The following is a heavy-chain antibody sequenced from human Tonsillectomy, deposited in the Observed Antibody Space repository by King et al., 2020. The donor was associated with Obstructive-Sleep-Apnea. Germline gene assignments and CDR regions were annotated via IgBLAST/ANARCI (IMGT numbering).Heavy chain of an antibody. CDR2: ISQDASNK. Sequence: QLVQSGVGVVQPGRSLRLSCATSGFTFSLYAMHWVRQAPGKGLEWVARISQDASNKYYADSVKGRFTISRDNSKNALYLQMNSLSAEDTAVYYCARRDAGGSVCDYWGQGTLVTVSS. J-gene: IGHJ4*02. CDR1: GFTFSLYA. CDR3: ARRDAGGSVCDY. V-gene: IGHV3-30*04. D-gene: IGHD3-16*01.